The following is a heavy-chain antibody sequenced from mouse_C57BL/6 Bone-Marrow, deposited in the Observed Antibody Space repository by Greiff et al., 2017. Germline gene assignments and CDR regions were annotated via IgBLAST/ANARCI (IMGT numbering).Heavy chain of an antibody. CDR2: INPSNGGT. V-gene: IGHV1-53*01. J-gene: IGHJ2*01. D-gene: IGHD2-4*01. CDR1: GYTFTSYW. CDR3: ARGRLRRRVDY. Sequence: QVQLQQSGTELVKPGASVKLSCKASGYTFTSYWMHWVKQRPGQGLEWIGNINPSNGGTNYNEKFKSKATLTVDKSSSTAYMQLSSLTSEDSAVFYCARGRLRRRVDYWGQGTTLTVSS.